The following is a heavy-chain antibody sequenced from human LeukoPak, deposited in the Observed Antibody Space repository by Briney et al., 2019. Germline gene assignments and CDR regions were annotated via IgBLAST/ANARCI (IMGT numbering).Heavy chain of an antibody. CDR1: GYSISSGYY. CDR3: ARVYQARNVGTVTNYFDY. D-gene: IGHD4-17*01. V-gene: IGHV4-38-2*02. CDR2: IYHSGST. J-gene: IGHJ4*02. Sequence: PSETLSLTCTVSGYSISSGYYWGWIRQPPGKGLEWIGSIYHSGSTYYNPSLKSRVAISVDTSKNQFSLKLSSVTAADTAVYYCARVYQARNVGTVTNYFDYWGQGTLVTVSS.